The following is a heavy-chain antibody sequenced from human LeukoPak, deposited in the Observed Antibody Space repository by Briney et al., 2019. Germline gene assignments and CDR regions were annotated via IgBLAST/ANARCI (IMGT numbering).Heavy chain of an antibody. CDR3: AILGGGCSYGLEESNWFDP. V-gene: IGHV1-18*01. CDR1: GYTFTSYG. CDR2: ISAYNGNT. Sequence: ASVKVSCKASGYTFTSYGISWVRQAPGQGLEWMGWISAYNGNTNYAQKLQGRVTMTTDTSTGTAYMELRSLRSDDTAVYYCAILGGGCSYGLEESNWFDPWGQGTLVTVSS. J-gene: IGHJ5*02. D-gene: IGHD5-18*01.